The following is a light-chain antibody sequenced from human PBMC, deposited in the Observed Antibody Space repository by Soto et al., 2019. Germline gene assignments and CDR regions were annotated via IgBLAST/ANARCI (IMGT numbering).Light chain of an antibody. V-gene: IGLV1-51*01. CDR3: GTWDSSLSAVV. Sequence: QSVLTQPPSVSAAPGQKVTLSCSGSSSNIGNNYVSWYQQFPGTAPKLLIYDNNKRPSVIPDRFSGSKSGTSATLDITGLQTGDEADYYCGTWDSSLSAVVFGGGTKLTVL. J-gene: IGLJ2*01. CDR2: DNN. CDR1: SSNIGNNY.